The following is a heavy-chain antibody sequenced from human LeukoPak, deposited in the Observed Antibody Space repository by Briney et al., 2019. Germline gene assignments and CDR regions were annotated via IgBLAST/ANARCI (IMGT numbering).Heavy chain of an antibody. CDR3: ARWRAGTGSLDY. D-gene: IGHD6-19*01. J-gene: IGHJ4*02. CDR2: IYTSGST. Sequence: SETLSLTCSVSGGSISSYYWSWIRQPAGKGLEWIGRIYTSGSTNYNPSLKSRVTMSIDTSKNQFSLKLSSVTAADTAVYYCARWRAGTGSLDYWGQGTLVTVSS. V-gene: IGHV4-4*07. CDR1: GGSISSYY.